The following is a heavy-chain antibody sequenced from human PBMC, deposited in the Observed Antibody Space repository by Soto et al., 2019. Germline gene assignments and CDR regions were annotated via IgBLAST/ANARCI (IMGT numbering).Heavy chain of an antibody. Sequence: SETLSLTCTVSGGSISSYYWSWIRQPAGKGLEWIGRIYTRGSTNYNPSLKSRVTMSVDTSKNQFSLKLSSVTAADTAVYYCARAGSGKYYYYYYGMDVWGQGTTVTVSS. J-gene: IGHJ6*02. CDR3: ARAGSGKYYYYYYGMDV. CDR1: GGSISSYY. V-gene: IGHV4-4*07. D-gene: IGHD2-15*01. CDR2: IYTRGST.